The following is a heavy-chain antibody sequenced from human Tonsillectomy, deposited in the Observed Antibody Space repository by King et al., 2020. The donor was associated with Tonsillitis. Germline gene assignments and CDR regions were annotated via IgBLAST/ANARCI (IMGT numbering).Heavy chain of an antibody. V-gene: IGHV2-70*04. CDR1: GFSLSTSGMR. D-gene: IGHD5-18*01. J-gene: IGHJ3*02. Sequence: TLKESGPALVKPTQTLTLTCTFSGFSLSTSGMRVSWIRQPPGKALEWLARIDWDDDKFYSTSLKTRLNISKDTSKNQVVLTMTNMDPVDTATYYCARLDTAMVTDAFDIWGQGTMVTVSS. CDR2: IDWDDDK. CDR3: ARLDTAMVTDAFDI.